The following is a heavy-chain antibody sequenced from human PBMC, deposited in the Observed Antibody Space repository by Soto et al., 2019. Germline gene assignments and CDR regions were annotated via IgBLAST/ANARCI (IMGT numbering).Heavy chain of an antibody. CDR3: AKGSVAGKRGWFDP. V-gene: IGHV3-30*18. D-gene: IGHD6-19*01. Sequence: QVQLVESGGGVVQPGRSLRLSCAASGFTFSSYGMHWVRQAPGKGLEWVAVISYDGSNKYYADSVKGRFTISRDNSKNTLYLQMNSLRAEDTAVYYCAKGSVAGKRGWFDPWGQGTLVTVSS. J-gene: IGHJ5*02. CDR1: GFTFSSYG. CDR2: ISYDGSNK.